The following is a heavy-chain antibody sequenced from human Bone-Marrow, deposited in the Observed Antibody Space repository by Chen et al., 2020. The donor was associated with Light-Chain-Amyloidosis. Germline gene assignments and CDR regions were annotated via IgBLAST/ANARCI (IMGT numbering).Heavy chain of an antibody. CDR1: GYTFTGYY. Sequence: QVQLVQSGSEVKKPGASVTVSCRASGYTFTGYYIHWVRQAPGQGLEWMGRIDPKSGDTNYAQKFQGSVTMTGDATITAAHMELTNLRYDDTAVYYCATAPSYWYGDWGQGTLVTISS. CDR2: IDPKSGDT. J-gene: IGHJ4*02. V-gene: IGHV1-2*06. D-gene: IGHD3-10*01. CDR3: ATAPSYWYGD.